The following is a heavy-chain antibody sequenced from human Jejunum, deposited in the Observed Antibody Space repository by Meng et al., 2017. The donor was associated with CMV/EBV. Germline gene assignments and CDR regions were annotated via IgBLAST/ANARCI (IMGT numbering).Heavy chain of an antibody. CDR2: IYPGDSDT. D-gene: IGHD3-16*01. Sequence: YWIAWVRQMSGKGLEWMGIIYPGDSDTRYSPSFQGQVTISVDTSISTAYLQWSSLKASDTAKYYCARLRGRGMTIMGNINEPFYTWGQGTMVTVSS. V-gene: IGHV5-51*01. CDR1: YW. J-gene: IGHJ3*01. CDR3: ARLRGRGMTIMGNINEPFYT.